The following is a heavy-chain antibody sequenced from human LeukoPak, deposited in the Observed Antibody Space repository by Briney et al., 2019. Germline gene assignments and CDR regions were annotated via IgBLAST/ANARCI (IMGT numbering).Heavy chain of an antibody. CDR1: GYTFTSYD. D-gene: IGHD2-15*01. V-gene: IGHV1-2*02. CDR3: ARSDSYTWFDP. CDR2: INPDTGDT. Sequence: ASVKVSCKASGYTFTSYDINWVRQATGQGLEWMGWINPDTGDTSYAQNFQGRVTLTRDTSIGTVYVELSRLRSDDTAVYYCARSDSYTWFDPWGQGTLVTVSS. J-gene: IGHJ5*02.